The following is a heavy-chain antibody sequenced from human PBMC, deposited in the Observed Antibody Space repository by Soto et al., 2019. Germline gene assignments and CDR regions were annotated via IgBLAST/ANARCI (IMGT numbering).Heavy chain of an antibody. Sequence: QVQLVQSGAEVKKPGASVKVSCKASGYTFTSYGISWVRQAPGQGLEWMGWISAYNGNTNYAQKLQGRVTMTTDTSTSTAYMELRSLRADDTAVYYCARDEGYKWNYGGSWFDPWGQGTLVTVSS. CDR2: ISAYNGNT. D-gene: IGHD1-7*01. CDR1: GYTFTSYG. J-gene: IGHJ5*02. V-gene: IGHV1-18*01. CDR3: ARDEGYKWNYGGSWFDP.